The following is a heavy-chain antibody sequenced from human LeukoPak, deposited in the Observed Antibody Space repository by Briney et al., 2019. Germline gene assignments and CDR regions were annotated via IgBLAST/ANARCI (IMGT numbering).Heavy chain of an antibody. Sequence: PSETLSLTCAVYGGSFSGYYWSWIRQPPGKGLEWIGEINHSGSTNYNPSLKSRVTISVDTSKNQSSLKLSSVTAADTAVYYCARGGYSSSWYDYYYYYYGMDVWGQGTTVTVSS. J-gene: IGHJ6*02. CDR1: GGSFSGYY. CDR2: INHSGST. CDR3: ARGGYSSSWYDYYYYYYGMDV. V-gene: IGHV4-34*01. D-gene: IGHD6-13*01.